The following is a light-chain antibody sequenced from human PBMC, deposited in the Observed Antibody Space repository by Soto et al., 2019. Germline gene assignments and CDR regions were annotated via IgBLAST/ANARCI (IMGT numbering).Light chain of an antibody. Sequence: EIVMTQSPATLSVSPGERATLSCRASQSVSSNLAWYQQKPRQPPRLLIYGASTRAAGMPARFSGSGSGTEVSLIISSMQSEDFAVYYCQQYNNWPPCTFGQGTKVEIK. CDR1: QSVSSN. CDR2: GAS. J-gene: IGKJ2*02. V-gene: IGKV3-15*01. CDR3: QQYNNWPPCT.